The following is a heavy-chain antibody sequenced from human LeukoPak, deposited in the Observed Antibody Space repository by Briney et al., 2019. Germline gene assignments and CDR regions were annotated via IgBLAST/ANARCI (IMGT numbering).Heavy chain of an antibody. Sequence: SETLSLTCTVAGGSISSYYWSWIRQPPGKGLEWIGYIYYSGSTNYNPSLKSRVTISVDTSKNQFSLRLSSVTAADTAVYYCARDIQWLLFDYWGQGALVTVSS. CDR3: ARDIQWLLFDY. D-gene: IGHD5-12*01. J-gene: IGHJ4*02. V-gene: IGHV4-59*12. CDR2: IYYSGST. CDR1: GGSISSYY.